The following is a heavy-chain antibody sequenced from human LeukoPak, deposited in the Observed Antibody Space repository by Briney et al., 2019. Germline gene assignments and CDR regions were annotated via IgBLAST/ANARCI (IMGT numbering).Heavy chain of an antibody. CDR3: VREVSAWPKNWFDP. CDR1: GFTFRSYA. Sequence: GGSLRLSCAGSGFTFRSYAMSWVRQSPVKGLEWVSAISDSGDGTDYADSVKARFTISGDNSKNTVYLEMSSLRAEDTAVYYCVREVSAWPKNWFDPWGQGTLVTVSS. J-gene: IGHJ5*02. CDR2: ISDSGDGT. V-gene: IGHV3-23*01. D-gene: IGHD3-3*01.